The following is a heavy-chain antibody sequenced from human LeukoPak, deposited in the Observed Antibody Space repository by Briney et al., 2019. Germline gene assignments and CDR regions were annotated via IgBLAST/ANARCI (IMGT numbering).Heavy chain of an antibody. J-gene: IGHJ3*02. Sequence: ASVKVSCKASGYTFTGYYMHWVRQAPGQGLEWMGWINPNSGGTNYAQTFQGRVTMTRDTSISTAYMELSRLRSDDTAVYYCARAGRVLWFGELYAFDIWGQGTMVTVSS. D-gene: IGHD3-10*01. CDR1: GYTFTGYY. V-gene: IGHV1-2*02. CDR2: INPNSGGT. CDR3: ARAGRVLWFGELYAFDI.